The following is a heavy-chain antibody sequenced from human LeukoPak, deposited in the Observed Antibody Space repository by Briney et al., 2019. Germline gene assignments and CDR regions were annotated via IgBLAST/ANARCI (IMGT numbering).Heavy chain of an antibody. CDR1: GFTFDDYA. CDR3: AKDRRFGSGREDYFDY. J-gene: IGHJ4*02. D-gene: IGHD3-10*01. V-gene: IGHV3-43*02. Sequence: GGSLRLSCAASGFTFDDYAMHWVRQAPGKGLEWVSLISGDGGSTHYADSVKGRFTISRDNRKNSLYLQMSSLRSEDTALYYCAKDRRFGSGREDYFDYWGQGTLVTVSS. CDR2: ISGDGGST.